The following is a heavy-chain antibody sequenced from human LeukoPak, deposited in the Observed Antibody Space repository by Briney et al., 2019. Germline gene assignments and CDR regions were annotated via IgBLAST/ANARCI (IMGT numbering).Heavy chain of an antibody. J-gene: IGHJ3*02. CDR3: ARWPSLGAFDI. V-gene: IGHV4-31*03. Sequence: SQTLSLTRTVSGGSISSGGYYWSWLRQHPGKGLEWIGYIYYSGSTYYNPSLKSRVTISVDTSKNQFSLKLSSVTAADTAVYYCARWPSLGAFDIWGQGTMVTVSS. CDR1: GGSISSGGYY. CDR2: IYYSGST.